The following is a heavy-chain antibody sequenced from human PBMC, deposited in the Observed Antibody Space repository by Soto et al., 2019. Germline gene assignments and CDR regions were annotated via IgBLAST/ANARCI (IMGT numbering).Heavy chain of an antibody. CDR2: IYYTWTT. J-gene: IGHJ4*01. CDR1: GSPISQHY. V-gene: IGHV4-59*08. D-gene: IGHD3-22*01. Sequence: SETLSLTWTGSGSPISQHYWSLFRQAPGQGLEWVGYIYYTWTTTYNPSLKSRVTISLDTSKSQFSLILRSVTAADTAGYYFARLGDYYQAFAYWGHGALVPVS. CDR3: ARLGDYYQAFAY.